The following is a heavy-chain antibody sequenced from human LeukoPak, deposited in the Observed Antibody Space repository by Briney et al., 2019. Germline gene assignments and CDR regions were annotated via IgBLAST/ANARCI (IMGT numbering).Heavy chain of an antibody. D-gene: IGHD3-3*01. V-gene: IGHV3-30-3*01. CDR3: ARDSDYDFWSGYFDY. CDR1: GFTFSSYA. J-gene: IGHJ4*02. Sequence: GRSLRLSCAASGFTFSSYAMHWVRQAPGKGLEWVAVISYDGSNNYYADSVKGRFTISRDNSKNTLYLQMNSLRAEDTAVYYCARDSDYDFWSGYFDYWGQGTLVTVSS. CDR2: ISYDGSNN.